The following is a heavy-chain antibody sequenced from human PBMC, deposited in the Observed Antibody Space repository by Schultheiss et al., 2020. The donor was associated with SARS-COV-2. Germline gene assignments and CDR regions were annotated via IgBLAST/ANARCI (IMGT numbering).Heavy chain of an antibody. CDR1: GFTFSSYA. J-gene: IGHJ6*03. CDR3: ARGGDDYPYYHYMDV. Sequence: GGSLRLSCAASGFTFSSYAMSWVRQAPGKGLEWVSRMSTDGISIDYADSVKGRFTISRDNAKNTLYLQMHSLRVEDTAVYYCARGGDDYPYYHYMDVWGKGTTVTVSS. CDR2: MSTDGISI. D-gene: IGHD2-21*02. V-gene: IGHV3-74*01.